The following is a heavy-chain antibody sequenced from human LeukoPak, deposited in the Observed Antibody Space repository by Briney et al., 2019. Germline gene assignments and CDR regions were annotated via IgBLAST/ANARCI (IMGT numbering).Heavy chain of an antibody. CDR1: GYTFTGYY. Sequence: ASAKVSRKASGYTFTGYYMHWVRQAPGQGLEWMGRINPNSGGTNYAQKFQGRVTMTRDTSISTAYMELSRLRSDDTAVYYCARAGGGVTFYYYYYMDVWGKGTTVTVSS. CDR3: ARAGGGVTFYYYYYMDV. V-gene: IGHV1-2*06. J-gene: IGHJ6*03. CDR2: INPNSGGT. D-gene: IGHD1-26*01.